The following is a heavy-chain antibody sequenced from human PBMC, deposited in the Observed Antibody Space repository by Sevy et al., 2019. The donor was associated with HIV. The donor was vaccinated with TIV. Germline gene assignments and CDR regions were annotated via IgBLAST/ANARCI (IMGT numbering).Heavy chain of an antibody. Sequence: SETLSLTCTVSGGSVSSGSYYWSWIRQPPGKGLEWIGYIYYSGSTNYNPSLKSRVTISVDTSKNQFSLKLSSVTAADTAVYCCAGETPKPHTAINYYYYGMDVWGQGTTVTVSS. D-gene: IGHD5-18*01. CDR3: AGETPKPHTAINYYYYGMDV. CDR1: GGSVSSGSYY. V-gene: IGHV4-61*01. J-gene: IGHJ6*02. CDR2: IYYSGST.